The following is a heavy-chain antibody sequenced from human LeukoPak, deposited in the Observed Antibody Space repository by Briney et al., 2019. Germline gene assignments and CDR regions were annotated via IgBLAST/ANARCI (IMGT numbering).Heavy chain of an antibody. CDR2: ISSSSSYI. CDR1: GFTFSSYS. D-gene: IGHD2-15*01. V-gene: IGHV3-21*01. Sequence: WGSLRLSCAASGFTFSSYSMNWVRQAPGKGLEWVSSISSSSSYIYYADSVKGRFTISRDNAKNSLYLQMNSLRAEDTAVYYCARDRGWTSGGSCYLYWGQGTLVTVSS. J-gene: IGHJ4*02. CDR3: ARDRGWTSGGSCYLY.